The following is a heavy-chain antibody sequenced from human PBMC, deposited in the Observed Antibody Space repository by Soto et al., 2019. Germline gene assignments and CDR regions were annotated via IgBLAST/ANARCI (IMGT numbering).Heavy chain of an antibody. CDR1: GYSISSGYY. V-gene: IGHV4-4*07. CDR3: ARDLMRPLGWFDP. D-gene: IGHD3-9*01. CDR2: IYTSGST. Sequence: SETLSLTCAVSGYSISSGYYWGWIRQPAGKGLEWIGRIYTSGSTNYNPSLKSRVTMSVDTSKNQFSLKLSSVTAADTAVYYCARDLMRPLGWFDPWGQGTLVTVSS. J-gene: IGHJ5*02.